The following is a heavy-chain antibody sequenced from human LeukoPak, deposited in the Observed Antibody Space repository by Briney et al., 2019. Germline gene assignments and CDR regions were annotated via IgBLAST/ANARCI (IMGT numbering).Heavy chain of an antibody. V-gene: IGHV1-18*01. CDR2: ISADNGNT. CDR1: VYTFTSYG. Sequence: GASVKVSFTASVYTFTSYGISWVRQAPGQGLEWMGWISADNGNTKYSQQKLQGRVTMTTDTSTSTAYMELRSLRSDDTAVYYCARCSGGSCYLPFDYWGQGTLVTVSS. J-gene: IGHJ4*02. CDR3: ARCSGGSCYLPFDY. D-gene: IGHD2-15*01.